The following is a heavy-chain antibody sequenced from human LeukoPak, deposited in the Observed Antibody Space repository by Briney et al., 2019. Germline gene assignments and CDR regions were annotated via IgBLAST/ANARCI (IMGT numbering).Heavy chain of an antibody. Sequence: WASVKVPCKASGYTFTSYAVNWVRQAPGQGLEWMGWINTNTGNPTYAQGFTGRFVFSLDTSVSTAYLQISSLKAEDTAVYYCARDRVLLWFGESYYFDYWGQGTLVTVSS. CDR3: ARDRVLLWFGESYYFDY. D-gene: IGHD3-10*01. CDR2: INTNTGNP. V-gene: IGHV7-4-1*02. CDR1: GYTFTSYA. J-gene: IGHJ4*02.